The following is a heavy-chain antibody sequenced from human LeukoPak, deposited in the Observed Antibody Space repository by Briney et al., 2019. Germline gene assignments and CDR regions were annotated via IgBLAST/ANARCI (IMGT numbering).Heavy chain of an antibody. CDR2: ISGSGVI. CDR1: GGPITTYY. D-gene: IGHD3-10*01. J-gene: IGHJ4*02. V-gene: IGHV4-4*07. Sequence: SETLSLTCTVSGGPITTYYLSWIRQSAGMGLEWIGRISGSGVITYNPSLKSRVILSLDTSNNHFSLKLISVTAADTAVYYCARGGDGSNPIDYWGQGTLVTVSS. CDR3: ARGGDGSNPIDY.